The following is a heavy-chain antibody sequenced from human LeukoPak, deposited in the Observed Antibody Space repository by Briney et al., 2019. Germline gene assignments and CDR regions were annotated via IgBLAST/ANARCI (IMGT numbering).Heavy chain of an antibody. V-gene: IGHV4-59*12. J-gene: IGHJ6*03. CDR3: ARERGFSSSWYGGGGYYYYYMDV. D-gene: IGHD6-13*01. CDR2: IYYSGST. CDR1: GGSISSYY. Sequence: SETLSLTCTVSGGSISSYYWSWIRQPPGKGLEWIGYIYYSGSTNYNPSLKSRVTISVDTSKNQFSLKLSSVTAADTAVYYCARERGFSSSWYGGGGYYYYYMDVWGKGTTVTVSS.